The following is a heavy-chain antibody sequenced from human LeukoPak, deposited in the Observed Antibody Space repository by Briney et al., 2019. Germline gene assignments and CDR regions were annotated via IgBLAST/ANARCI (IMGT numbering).Heavy chain of an antibody. D-gene: IGHD5-24*01. Sequence: SETLSLTCTVSGYSITSYYWSWIRQPPGKGLGWIGYIFYSGNTDYNPSLKSRVTISVDTSRNQFSLKLDSVTAADTAVYYCARVFRRDGYFDYWGQGTLVTVSS. J-gene: IGHJ4*02. CDR3: ARVFRRDGYFDY. CDR1: GYSITSYY. CDR2: IFYSGNT. V-gene: IGHV4-59*01.